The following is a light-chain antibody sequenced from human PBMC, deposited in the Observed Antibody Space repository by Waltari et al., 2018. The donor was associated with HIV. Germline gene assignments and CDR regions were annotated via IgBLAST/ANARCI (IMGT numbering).Light chain of an antibody. Sequence: DIQMTQSPSSLSASVGDRVTITCRASKSISSYLNWYQQKPGKAPKLLVYAASSLQSGVPSRFSGSGSGTDFTLTISSLQPEDFATYYGQQSYSTPLSFGPGTKLEIK. V-gene: IGKV1-39*01. J-gene: IGKJ2*01. CDR1: KSISSY. CDR3: QQSYSTPLS. CDR2: AAS.